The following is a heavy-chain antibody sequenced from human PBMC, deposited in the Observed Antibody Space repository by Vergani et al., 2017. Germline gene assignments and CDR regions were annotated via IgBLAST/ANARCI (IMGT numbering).Heavy chain of an antibody. D-gene: IGHD4-11*01. CDR2: FDPEDGET. V-gene: IGHV1-24*01. Sequence: QVQLVQSGAEVKKPGASVNVSLKVSGYPLTELSLHWVRQAPGKGLEWRGGFDPEDGETIYAQQSQGRVTMTEDTSTDTAYMELSSLRSEDTAVYYYATGRDDSNYGWFDPWGQGTLVTVSS. CDR1: GYPLTELS. J-gene: IGHJ5*02. CDR3: ATGRDDSNYGWFDP.